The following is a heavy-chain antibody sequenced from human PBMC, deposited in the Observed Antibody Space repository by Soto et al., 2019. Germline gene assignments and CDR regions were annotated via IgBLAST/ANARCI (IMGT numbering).Heavy chain of an antibody. J-gene: IGHJ4*02. CDR2: ISKSSSLI. Sequence: GGSLRLSCVGSGFIFSSFTMTWVRQAPGMGLQYLASISKSSSLIYYADSVRGRFIISRDNSKDSVFLQMYSLRAEDTAMYYCVRGDDRVDWGQGTLVTVSS. D-gene: IGHD1-1*01. CDR1: GFIFSSFT. CDR3: VRGDDRVD. V-gene: IGHV3-21*01.